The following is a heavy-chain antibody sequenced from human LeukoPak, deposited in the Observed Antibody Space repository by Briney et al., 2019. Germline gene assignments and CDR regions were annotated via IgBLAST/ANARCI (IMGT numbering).Heavy chain of an antibody. CDR1: GGSISTSSHY. J-gene: IGHJ4*02. CDR3: ARRTGTAGGNHFDY. V-gene: IGHV4-39*01. Sequence: SETLSLTCTVSGGSISTSSHYWGWIRQPPGKGLEWIGSGYYSGSTHYSPSLKSRVTISVDTSKNQFSLNLSSMTAADTAVYYCARRTGTAGGNHFDYRGQGTLVTVSS. CDR2: GYYSGST. D-gene: IGHD1/OR15-1a*01.